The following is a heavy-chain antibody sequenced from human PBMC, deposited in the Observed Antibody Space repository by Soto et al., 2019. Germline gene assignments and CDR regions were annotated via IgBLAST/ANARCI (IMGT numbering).Heavy chain of an antibody. Sequence: ASVKVSCKASGYTFTSYGISWVRQAPGQGLEWMGWISAYNGNTNYAQKLQGRVTMTTDASTSTAYMELRSLRSDDTAVYYCARDPLTWIQLWLPSDYWGQGTLVTVSS. J-gene: IGHJ4*02. CDR1: GYTFTSYG. D-gene: IGHD5-18*01. CDR3: ARDPLTWIQLWLPSDY. V-gene: IGHV1-18*01. CDR2: ISAYNGNT.